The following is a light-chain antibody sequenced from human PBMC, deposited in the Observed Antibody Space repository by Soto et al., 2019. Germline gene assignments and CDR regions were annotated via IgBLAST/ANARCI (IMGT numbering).Light chain of an antibody. V-gene: IGKV3D-20*02. CDR1: QTVSSTY. Sequence: ENVLTQSPGTLSLSPGERATLSCRASQTVSSTYLAWYQQKPGQAPRLLIYGASTRATGIPARFSGSGSGTDFTLTISSLEPEDFAVYYCQQRSNWPPWTFGQGTKVDI. CDR3: QQRSNWPPWT. J-gene: IGKJ1*01. CDR2: GAS.